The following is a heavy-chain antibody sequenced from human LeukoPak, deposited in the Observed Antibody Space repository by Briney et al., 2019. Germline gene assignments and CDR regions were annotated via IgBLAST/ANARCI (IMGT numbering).Heavy chain of an antibody. CDR1: GYTFTGYY. J-gene: IGHJ5*02. D-gene: IGHD2-2*01. Sequence: ASVKVSCKASGYTFTGYYMHWVRQAPGQGLEWMGWINPNSCGTNYAQKFQGRVTMTRDTSISTAYTELSRLRSDDTAVYYCARDQGAIVVVPAATNWFDPWGQGTLVTVSS. CDR2: INPNSCGT. CDR3: ARDQGAIVVVPAATNWFDP. V-gene: IGHV1-2*02.